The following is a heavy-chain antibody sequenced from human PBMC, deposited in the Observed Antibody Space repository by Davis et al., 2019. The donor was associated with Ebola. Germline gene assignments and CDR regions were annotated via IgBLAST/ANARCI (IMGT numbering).Heavy chain of an antibody. CDR3: AKDTRNVWFDV. CDR2: RGLSADT. J-gene: IGHJ3*01. V-gene: IGHV3-23*01. CDR1: GIVFSSYV. D-gene: IGHD1-26*01. Sequence: GESLKISCAASGIVFSSYVMSWVRRARGKGLEWVSTRGLSADTYYADSVKGRFTISRENSKNNLHRQMNSLRVVDTAIYYCAKDTRNVWFDVWGQGTMVTVSS.